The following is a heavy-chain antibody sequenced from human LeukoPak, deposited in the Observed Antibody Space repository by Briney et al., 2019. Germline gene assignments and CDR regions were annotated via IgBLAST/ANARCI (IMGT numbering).Heavy chain of an antibody. V-gene: IGHV3-21*01. CDR2: ISSSSSCI. CDR3: ARLYSSSSGKAFDI. CDR1: GFTFSSYS. Sequence: GGSLRLSCAASGFTFSSYSMNWVRQAPGKGLEWVSSISSSSSCIYYADSVKGRFTISRDNAKNSLYLQMNSLRAEDTAVYYCARLYSSSSGKAFDIWGQGTMVTVSS. D-gene: IGHD6-6*01. J-gene: IGHJ3*02.